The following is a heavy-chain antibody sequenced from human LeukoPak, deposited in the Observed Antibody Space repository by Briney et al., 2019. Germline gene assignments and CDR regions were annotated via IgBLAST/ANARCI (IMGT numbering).Heavy chain of an antibody. CDR1: GGSISSSGYY. V-gene: IGHV4-39*01. D-gene: IGHD2-21*01. Sequence: SETLSLTCTVSGGSISSSGYYWVWIRQPPGKGLEWIGSIYYTGSTYYNPSLRSRVTISVDTSKNQFSLKLRSMQASDTAVYYCARAFCVGECFVLHIFFDSWGQGTLVTVSS. CDR2: IYYTGST. J-gene: IGHJ4*02. CDR3: ARAFCVGECFVLHIFFDS.